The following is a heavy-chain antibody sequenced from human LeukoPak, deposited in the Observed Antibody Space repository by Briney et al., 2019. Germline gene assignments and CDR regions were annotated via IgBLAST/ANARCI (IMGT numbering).Heavy chain of an antibody. J-gene: IGHJ5*02. Sequence: GGSLRLSCAASGFTFSSYGMHWVRQAPGKGLEWVAVIWYDGSNKYYADSVKGRFTISRDNSKNTLYLQMNSLRAEDTAVYYCARSRAALRFDPWGQGTLVTVSS. V-gene: IGHV3-33*01. CDR1: GFTFSSYG. CDR2: IWYDGSNK. D-gene: IGHD6-13*01. CDR3: ARSRAALRFDP.